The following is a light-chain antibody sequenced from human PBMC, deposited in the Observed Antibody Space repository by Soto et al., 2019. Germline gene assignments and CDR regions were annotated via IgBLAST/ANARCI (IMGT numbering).Light chain of an antibody. CDR3: QQYGSSPET. CDR2: GAS. V-gene: IGKV3-20*01. CDR1: QSVSSSY. J-gene: IGKJ1*01. Sequence: VLTQSPGTLSLSPGERATLSCRASQSVSSSYLAWYQQKHGQAPRLLIYGASSRATGIPDRFSGSGSGTDFTLTISRLEPEDGAVYYCQQYGSSPETFGQGTKVDIK.